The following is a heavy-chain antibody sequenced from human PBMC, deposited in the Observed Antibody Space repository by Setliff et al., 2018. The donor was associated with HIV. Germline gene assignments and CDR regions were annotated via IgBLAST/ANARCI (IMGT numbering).Heavy chain of an antibody. CDR2: ISAYNGNT. D-gene: IGHD6-13*01. CDR1: GYTFTSYG. CDR3: ARQKQLVPRPSYYYYGMDV. V-gene: IGHV1-18*01. J-gene: IGHJ6*02. Sequence: GASVKVSCKASGYTFTSYGISWVRQASGRGLEWMGWISAYNGNTNYEQKLQGRVTMTTNTSTSTAYMELRSLRSDDTAVYYCARQKQLVPRPSYYYYGMDVWGQGTTVTVSS.